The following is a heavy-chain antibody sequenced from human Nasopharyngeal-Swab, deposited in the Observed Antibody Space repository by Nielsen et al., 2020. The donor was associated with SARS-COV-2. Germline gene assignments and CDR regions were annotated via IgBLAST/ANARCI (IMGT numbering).Heavy chain of an antibody. CDR2: IYYSGST. CDR3: ATRRHGH. V-gene: IGHV4-39*07. J-gene: IGHJ4*02. Sequence: PGKGLEWIGSIYYSGSTYYNPSLKSRVTISVDTSKNQFSLKLSSVTAADTAVYYCATRRHGHWGQGTLVTSPQ. D-gene: IGHD3/OR15-3a*01.